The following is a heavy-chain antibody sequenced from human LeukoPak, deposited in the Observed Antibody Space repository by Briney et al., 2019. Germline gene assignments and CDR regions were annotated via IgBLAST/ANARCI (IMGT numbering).Heavy chain of an antibody. J-gene: IGHJ4*02. CDR1: GGSFSGYY. V-gene: IGHV4-34*01. CDR2: INHSGST. Sequence: SETLSLTCAVYGGSFSGYYWSWIRQPPGKGLEWIGEINHSGSTNYNPSLKSRVTISVDTSKNQFSLKLTSVTAADTAIYYCAKPGGGPIRWGQGTLVTVSS. D-gene: IGHD2-15*01. CDR3: AKPGGGPIR.